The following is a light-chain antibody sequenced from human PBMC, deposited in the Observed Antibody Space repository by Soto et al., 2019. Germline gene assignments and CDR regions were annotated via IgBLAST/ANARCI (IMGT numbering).Light chain of an antibody. CDR1: PSISNY. V-gene: IGKV1-39*01. CDR3: QQSYSTPT. J-gene: IGKJ4*01. CDR2: SAS. Sequence: IPMTQSPSSLYASVGDRVTITCRTSPSISNYLNWYQQKPGKAPKLLIYSASTLQSGVPSRFTGTGSETDFTLTITSLQPEDLATYYCQQSYSTPTFGGGTKVQIK.